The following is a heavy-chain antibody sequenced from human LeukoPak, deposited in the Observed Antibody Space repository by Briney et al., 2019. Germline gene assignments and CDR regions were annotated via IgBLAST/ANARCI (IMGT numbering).Heavy chain of an antibody. J-gene: IGHJ4*02. CDR3: ARYVAARRYFDY. CDR1: GYTFTGYY. CDR2: INPNSGGP. V-gene: IGHV1-2*02. D-gene: IGHD6-6*01. Sequence: ASVKVSCKASGYTFTGYYIHWVRQAPGQGLEWMGWINPNSGGPNYAQKFQGRVTMTRDTSISTAYMEVRSLTSDDTAVYYCARYVAARRYFDYWGRGTLVTVSS.